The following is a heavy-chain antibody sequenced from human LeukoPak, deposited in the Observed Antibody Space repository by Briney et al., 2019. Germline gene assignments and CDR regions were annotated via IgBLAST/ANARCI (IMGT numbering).Heavy chain of an antibody. J-gene: IGHJ4*02. CDR1: GFTVITND. V-gene: IGHV3-53*01. CDR2: LYSDGNT. CDR3: AKAGRLQAVAGWIDY. D-gene: IGHD6-19*01. Sequence: GGSLRLSCAASGFTVITNDMTWVRQAPGKGLEWVSVLYSDGNTKYADSVQGRFTISRDNSKNTLYLQMNSLRAEDTAIYYCAKAGRLQAVAGWIDYWGQGTLVTVS.